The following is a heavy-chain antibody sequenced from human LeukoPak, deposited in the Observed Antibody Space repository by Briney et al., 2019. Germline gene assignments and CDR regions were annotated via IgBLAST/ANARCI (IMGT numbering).Heavy chain of an antibody. D-gene: IGHD3-3*01. V-gene: IGHV3-23*01. J-gene: IGHJ4*02. CDR3: AKTYYDFWSGYYTDY. CDR1: GFTFSSYA. CDR2: ISGSGGST. Sequence: GGSLRLSCAASGFTFSSYAMSRVRRAPGKGLEWVSAISGSGGSTYYADSVKGRFTISRDNSKNTLYLQMNSLRAEDTAVYYCAKTYYDFWSGYYTDYWGQGTLVTVSS.